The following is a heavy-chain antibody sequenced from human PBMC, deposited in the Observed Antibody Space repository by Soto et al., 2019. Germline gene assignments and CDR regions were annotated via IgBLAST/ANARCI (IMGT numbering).Heavy chain of an antibody. V-gene: IGHV1-18*01. CDR1: GNTFTTNG. D-gene: IGHD6-19*01. CDR2: ISAYKGNT. CDR3: ARDLAAGLVDY. J-gene: IGHJ4*02. Sequence: QVQLVQSGAEMKKPGASVKVSCKASGNTFTTNGITWVRQAPGQGLEWMGGISAYKGNTNNAKLLQVRVTMTTDTPTSTAYMELRSLTSDDTAVYYCARDLAAGLVDYWGQGTLVTVSS.